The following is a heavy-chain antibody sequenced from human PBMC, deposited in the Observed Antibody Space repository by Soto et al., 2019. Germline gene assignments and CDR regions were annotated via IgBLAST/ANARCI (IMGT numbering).Heavy chain of an antibody. CDR2: INHSGST. V-gene: IGHV4-34*01. D-gene: IGHD6-19*01. Sequence: SETLALAWAVYGGSFSGYYWSWIRQPPGKGLEWIGEINHSGSTNYNPSLKSRVTISVDTSKNQFSLKLSSVTAADTAVYYCARSSGSSGWYWGDRRGYYFDYWGQGTLVTVSS. J-gene: IGHJ4*02. CDR1: GGSFSGYY. CDR3: ARSSGSSGWYWGDRRGYYFDY.